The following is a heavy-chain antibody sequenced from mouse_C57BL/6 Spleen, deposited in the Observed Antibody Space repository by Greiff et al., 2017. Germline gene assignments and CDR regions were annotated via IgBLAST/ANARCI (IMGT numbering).Heavy chain of an antibody. CDR3: GRRGPITGAYAMDY. CDR2: IYPRSGNT. J-gene: IGHJ4*01. V-gene: IGHV1-81*01. D-gene: IGHD4-1*01. CDR1: GYTFTSYG. Sequence: VQLQQSGAELARPGASVKLSCKASGYTFTSYGISWVKQRTGQGLEWIGEIYPRSGNTYYNEKFKGKATLTADKSSSTAYMELRSLTSEDSAVYFCGRRGPITGAYAMDYWGQGTSVTVSA.